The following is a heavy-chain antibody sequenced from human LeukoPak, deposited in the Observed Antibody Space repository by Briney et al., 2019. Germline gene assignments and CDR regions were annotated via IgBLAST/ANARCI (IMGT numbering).Heavy chain of an antibody. J-gene: IGHJ4*02. CDR1: GGTLSSYA. V-gene: IGHV1-69*06. CDR2: IIPIFGTA. CDR3: AREGRLGTGGWYYFDD. Sequence: SVKVSCKASGGTLSSYAISWVRQAPGQGLEWMGGIIPIFGTANYAQKFQGRVTITADKSTSTAYMELSSLRSDDTAVYYCAREGRLGTGGWYYFDDWGQGTLVTVSS. D-gene: IGHD2-8*02.